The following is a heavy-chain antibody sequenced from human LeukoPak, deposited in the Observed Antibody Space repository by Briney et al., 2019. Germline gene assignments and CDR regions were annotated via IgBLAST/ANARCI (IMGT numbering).Heavy chain of an antibody. CDR2: ISSSSSYI. V-gene: IGHV3-21*01. CDR1: GFTFSSYS. Sequence: PGGSLRLSCAASGFTFSSYSMNWVRQAPGKGLEWVSSISSSSSYIYYADSVKGRFTISRDNAKDSLYLQMNRLRAEDTAVYYCAREYSYGAEGYYFDYWGQGTLVTVSS. CDR3: AREYSYGAEGYYFDY. J-gene: IGHJ4*02. D-gene: IGHD5-18*01.